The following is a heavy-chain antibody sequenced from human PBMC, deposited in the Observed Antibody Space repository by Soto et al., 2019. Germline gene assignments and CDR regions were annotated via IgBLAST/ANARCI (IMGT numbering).Heavy chain of an antibody. CDR2: ISYDGSNK. V-gene: IGHV3-30*18. D-gene: IGHD3-3*01. Sequence: QVQLVESGGGVVQPGRSLRLSCAASGFTFSSYGMHWVRQAPGKGLEWVAVISYDGSNKYYADSVKGRFTISRDNSKNTLYLQMNSLRAEDTAVYYCAKDLLFERITIFGVVMGGMDVRGQGTTVTVSS. J-gene: IGHJ6*02. CDR3: AKDLLFERITIFGVVMGGMDV. CDR1: GFTFSSYG.